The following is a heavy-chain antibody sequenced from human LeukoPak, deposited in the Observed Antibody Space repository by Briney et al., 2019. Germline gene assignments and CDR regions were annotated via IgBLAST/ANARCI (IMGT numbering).Heavy chain of an antibody. CDR3: ARDSNSGAFDI. CDR2: INPSGGST. V-gene: IGHV1-46*01. D-gene: IGHD6-6*01. Sequence: ASVKVSCKASGYTFTKYYMHWVRQAPGQGLEWMGIINPSGGSTSYAQKFQGRVTMTRDTSTSRVYMVVSSLRSEDTAVYYCARDSNSGAFDIWGQGTMVTVSS. CDR1: GYTFTKYY. J-gene: IGHJ3*02.